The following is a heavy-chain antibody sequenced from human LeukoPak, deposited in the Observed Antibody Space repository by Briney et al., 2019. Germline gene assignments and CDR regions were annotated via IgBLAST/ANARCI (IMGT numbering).Heavy chain of an antibody. V-gene: IGHV4-59*01. CDR2: IFYTGNT. J-gene: IGHJ4*02. Sequence: SETLSLTCTVSGASISSFFWSWIRQPPGKGLEWVGYIFYTGNTKFNPSLKSRVTISLDTSKKQFSLKLSSVTAADTAVHYCARGGQYDDFDYWGQGTLVTVSS. D-gene: IGHD3-16*01. CDR3: ARGGQYDDFDY. CDR1: GASISSFF.